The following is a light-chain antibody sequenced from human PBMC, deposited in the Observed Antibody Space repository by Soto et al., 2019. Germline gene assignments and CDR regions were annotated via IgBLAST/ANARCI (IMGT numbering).Light chain of an antibody. J-gene: IGKJ1*01. CDR1: QGVTN. CDR3: QQYNVWPWT. V-gene: IGKV3-15*01. Sequence: EIVMTQSPDNLSVSPGERATLSCRASQGVTNLAWYQQTPGQPPRLLIYGASTRAAGISARFSGSGSGTDFTLTINSLQSEDFAVYYCQQYNVWPWTFGQGTRWIS. CDR2: GAS.